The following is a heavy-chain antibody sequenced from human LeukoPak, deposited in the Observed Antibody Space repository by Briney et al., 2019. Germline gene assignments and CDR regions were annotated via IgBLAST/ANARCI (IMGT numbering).Heavy chain of an antibody. Sequence: GGSLRLSCAASGFTFSGSAIHWVRQASGNGLEWVGRIRSKANSYATEYAASVKGRFTISRDDPEKTAYLQMNSLKIEDTAVYYCTRMGSGRCVDYWGQGTLVTVSS. J-gene: IGHJ4*02. CDR2: IRSKANSYAT. D-gene: IGHD1-26*01. CDR3: TRMGSGRCVDY. CDR1: GFTFSGSA. V-gene: IGHV3-73*01.